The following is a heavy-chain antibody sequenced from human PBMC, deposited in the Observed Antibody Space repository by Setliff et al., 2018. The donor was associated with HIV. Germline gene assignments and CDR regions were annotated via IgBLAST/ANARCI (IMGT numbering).Heavy chain of an antibody. CDR3: AREGPGPQFYDSSGYPYYFDY. CDR2: IHYNEKT. V-gene: IGHV4-39*07. CDR1: GGSASNSRYY. D-gene: IGHD3-22*01. Sequence: SETLSLTCTVSGGSASNSRYYWAWIRQPPGKGLEYIGSIHYNEKTYYNPSLKSRVTISVDTSKNQFSLKLRSVTAADTAVYYCAREGPGPQFYDSSGYPYYFDYWGQGTLVTVSS. J-gene: IGHJ4*02.